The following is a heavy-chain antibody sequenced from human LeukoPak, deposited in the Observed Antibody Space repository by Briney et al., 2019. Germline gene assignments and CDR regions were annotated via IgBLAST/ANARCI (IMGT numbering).Heavy chain of an antibody. D-gene: IGHD3-3*01. J-gene: IGHJ4*02. CDR2: ISYDGSNK. V-gene: IGHV3-30*18. CDR1: GFTFSSYG. CDR3: AKDLEYYFDY. Sequence: GGSLRLSCAASGFTFSSYGMHWVRQAPGKGLEWVAVISYDGSNKYYADSVKGRFTISRDNSKNTLYLQTNSLRAEDTAVYYCAKDLEYYFDYWGQGTLVTVSS.